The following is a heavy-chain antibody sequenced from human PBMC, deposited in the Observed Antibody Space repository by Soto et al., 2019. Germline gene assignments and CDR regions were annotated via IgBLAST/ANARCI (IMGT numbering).Heavy chain of an antibody. D-gene: IGHD6-19*01. CDR1: GFTFSSYA. J-gene: IGHJ4*02. V-gene: IGHV3-23*01. Sequence: GGSLRLSCAASGFTFSSYAMSWVRQAPGKGLEWVSAISGSGGSTYYADSVKGRFTISRDNSKNTLYLQMNSLRAEDTAVYYCAKGPQPIAVAGTFFDYWGQGTLVTVSS. CDR3: AKGPQPIAVAGTFFDY. CDR2: ISGSGGST.